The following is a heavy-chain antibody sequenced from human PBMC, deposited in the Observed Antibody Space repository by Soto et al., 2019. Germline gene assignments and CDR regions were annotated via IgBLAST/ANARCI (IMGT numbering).Heavy chain of an antibody. D-gene: IGHD2-8*01. Sequence: QVQLQESGPGLVKPSDTLSLTCAVSGYSISSSNWWGWIRQPPGKGLEWIGYIYYSGTTYYNPSPKSPVHISVDTSKNQFSLKVTPVTAVDTGGYFLARREIPGPNGYWGQGTLVTVSS. CDR2: IYYSGTT. V-gene: IGHV4-28*01. CDR3: ARREIPGPNGY. J-gene: IGHJ4*02. CDR1: GYSISSSNW.